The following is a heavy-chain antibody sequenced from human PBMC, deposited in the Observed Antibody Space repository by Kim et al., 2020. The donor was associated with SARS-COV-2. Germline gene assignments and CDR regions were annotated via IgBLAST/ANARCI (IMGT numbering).Heavy chain of an antibody. V-gene: IGHV3-21*01. Sequence: GGSLRLSCAASGFTFSSYSMNWVRQAPGKGLEWVSSICSSSTYLYYADSVKGRFTISRNTAKNSLYLQMNSLRAEDTAVYYCAREASSSWYCWFDPWGKGTL. CDR2: ICSSSTYL. CDR1: GFTFSSYS. D-gene: IGHD6-13*01. CDR3: AREASSSWYCWFDP. J-gene: IGHJ5*02.